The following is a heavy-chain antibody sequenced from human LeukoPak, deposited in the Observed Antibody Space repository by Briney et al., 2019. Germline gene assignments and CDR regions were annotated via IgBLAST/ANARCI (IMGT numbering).Heavy chain of an antibody. Sequence: PLETLSLTCAVYGGSFSGYYWSWIRQPPGKGLEWIGEINDSGSTNYNPSLKSRVTISVDTAKNQFSLKLSSVTAADTAVYYCERGWRWLQNWGQGTLVTVSS. CDR3: ERGWRWLQN. CDR1: GGSFSGYY. V-gene: IGHV4-34*01. D-gene: IGHD5-24*01. CDR2: INDSGST. J-gene: IGHJ4*02.